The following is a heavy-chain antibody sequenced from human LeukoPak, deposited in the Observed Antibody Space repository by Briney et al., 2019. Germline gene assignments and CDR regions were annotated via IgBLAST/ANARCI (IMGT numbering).Heavy chain of an antibody. J-gene: IGHJ6*03. D-gene: IGHD6-13*01. CDR1: GGSISSYY. V-gene: IGHV4-4*07. Sequence: PSETLSLTCTVSGGSISSYYWSWIRQPAGKGLEWIGRIYTSGSTNYNPSLKSRVTMSVDTSKNQFSLKLSSVTAADTAVYYCARDRPDAAAGPYYYHYYYMDVWGKGTTVTISS. CDR2: IYTSGST. CDR3: ARDRPDAAAGPYYYHYYYMDV.